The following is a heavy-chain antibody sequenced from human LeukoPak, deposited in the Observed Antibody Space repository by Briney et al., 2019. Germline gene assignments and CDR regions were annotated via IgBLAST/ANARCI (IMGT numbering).Heavy chain of an antibody. Sequence: ASVKVPCKVSGYTLTELSMHWVRQAPGKGLEWMGGFDPEDGETIYAQKFQGRVTMTEDTSTDTAYMELSSLRSEDTAVYYCATDRGNYGDRRGWRGSLYYFDYWGQGTLVTVSS. CDR1: GYTLTELS. CDR3: ATDRGNYGDRRGWRGSLYYFDY. V-gene: IGHV1-24*01. D-gene: IGHD4-17*01. CDR2: FDPEDGET. J-gene: IGHJ4*02.